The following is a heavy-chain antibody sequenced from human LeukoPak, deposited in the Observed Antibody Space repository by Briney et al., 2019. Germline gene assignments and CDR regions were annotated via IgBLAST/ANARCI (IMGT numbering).Heavy chain of an antibody. V-gene: IGHV1-2*02. Sequence: ASVKVSCKLSGYTFTVNYLHWVRQAPGQGLEWVGWMNPNSGVTGYAQNFQGRVTMTRDTSISTAYMELSSLTSDDTAVYYCTRGAGTSWFDYWGQGSLVTVSS. CDR1: GYTFTVNY. CDR3: TRGAGTSWFDY. D-gene: IGHD2-2*01. J-gene: IGHJ4*02. CDR2: MNPNSGVT.